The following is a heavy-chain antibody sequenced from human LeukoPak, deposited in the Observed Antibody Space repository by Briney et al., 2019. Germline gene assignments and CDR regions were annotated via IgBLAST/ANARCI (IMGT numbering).Heavy chain of an antibody. J-gene: IGHJ6*03. D-gene: IGHD2-2*02. CDR2: IYTSGST. V-gene: IGHV4-61*02. CDR3: ARQVGDQLLYRNYYYYYYMDV. CDR1: GGSISSGSYY. Sequence: PSETLSLTCTVSGGSISSGSYYWSWIRQPAGKGLEWIGRIYTSGSTNYNPSLKSRVTISVDTSKNQFSLKLSSVTAADTAVYYCARQVGDQLLYRNYYYYYYMDVWGKGTTVTVSS.